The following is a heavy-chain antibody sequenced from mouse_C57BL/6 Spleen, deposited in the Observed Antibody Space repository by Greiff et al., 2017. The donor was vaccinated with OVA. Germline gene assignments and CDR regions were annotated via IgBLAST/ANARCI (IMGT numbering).Heavy chain of an antibody. Sequence: QVQLQQSGPELVKPGASVKISCKASGYAFSSSWMNWVKQRPGKGLEWIGRIYPGDGDTNYNGKFKGKATLTADKSSSTAYMQLSSLTPEDSAVYFCATDYYGSSPYYFDYWGQGTTLTVSS. CDR2: IYPGDGDT. J-gene: IGHJ2*01. CDR1: GYAFSSSW. D-gene: IGHD1-1*01. V-gene: IGHV1-82*01. CDR3: ATDYYGSSPYYFDY.